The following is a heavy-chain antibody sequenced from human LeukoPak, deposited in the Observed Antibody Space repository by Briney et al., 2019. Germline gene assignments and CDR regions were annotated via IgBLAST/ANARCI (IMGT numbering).Heavy chain of an antibody. CDR2: IHYSENV. V-gene: IGHV4-39*01. Sequence: SETLSLTCTVSGGSLSSSTYYWAWIRQPPGRGLEWIGSIHYSENVYYNPSLKSRVTISVDTSKNQLFLKLSSVTATDTAVYYCARSGYCSSTTCYHFDYWGQGTLVTVSS. D-gene: IGHD2-2*01. CDR1: GGSLSSSTYY. J-gene: IGHJ4*02. CDR3: ARSGYCSSTTCYHFDY.